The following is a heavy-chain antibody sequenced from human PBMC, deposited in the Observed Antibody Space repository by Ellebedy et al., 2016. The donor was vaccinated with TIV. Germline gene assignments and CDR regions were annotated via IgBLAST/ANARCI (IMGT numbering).Heavy chain of an antibody. CDR3: AKDVVRYLDY. Sequence: GESLKISCAASGFTFSNYGMHWVRQAPGKGLEWVAFIRFDGSNKFYADYVKGRFTISRDNSKNTLYLQMNSLRAEDTAVYYCAKDVVRYLDYWGQGTLVTVSS. V-gene: IGHV3-30*02. J-gene: IGHJ4*02. CDR1: GFTFSNYG. CDR2: IRFDGSNK. D-gene: IGHD3-9*01.